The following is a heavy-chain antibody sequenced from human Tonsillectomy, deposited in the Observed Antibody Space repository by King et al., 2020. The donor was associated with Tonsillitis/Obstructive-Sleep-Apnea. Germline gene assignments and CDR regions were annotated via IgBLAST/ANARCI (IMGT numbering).Heavy chain of an antibody. V-gene: IGHV4-34*01. D-gene: IGHD2-15*01. J-gene: IGHJ5*02. CDR2: INHSGST. CDR3: ARGEIVVVVAATGLYNWFDP. Sequence: VQLPQWGAGLLKPSETLSLTCAVYGGSFSGYYWSWIRQPPGKGLEWIGEINHSGSTNYNPSLKSRVTISVDTSKNQFSLKLSSVTAADTAVYYCARGEIVVVVAATGLYNWFDPWGQGPLVTVSS. CDR1: GGSFSGYY.